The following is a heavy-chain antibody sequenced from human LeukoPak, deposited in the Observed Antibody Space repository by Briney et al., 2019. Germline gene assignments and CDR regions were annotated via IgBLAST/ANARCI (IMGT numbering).Heavy chain of an antibody. CDR1: GYSFTTYW. J-gene: IGHJ6*02. CDR2: IYPGDSDT. CDR3: ARRASATGVYYGMDV. V-gene: IGHV5-51*01. Sequence: PGESLKISFRGSGYSFTTYWIGWVRPMPGKGVEWMGIIYPGDSDTRYSPSFQGQVTISADKSISTAYLQWSSLKASDTAMYFCARRASATGVYYGMDVWGQGTTVTVSS. D-gene: IGHD4-23*01.